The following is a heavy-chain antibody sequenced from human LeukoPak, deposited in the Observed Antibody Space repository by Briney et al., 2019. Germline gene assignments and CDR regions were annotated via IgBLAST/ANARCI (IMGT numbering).Heavy chain of an antibody. CDR1: GYTLSNHA. J-gene: IGHJ4*02. CDR3: ASRPIAAAADVAFDY. V-gene: IGHV1-69*13. D-gene: IGHD6-25*01. Sequence: SVKVSCKGSGYTLSNHAFSWVRQAPGQGLEWMGGIIPIFGTANYAQKFQGRVTITADESTSTAYMELSSLRSEDTAVYYCASRPIAAAADVAFDYWGQGTLVTVSS. CDR2: IIPIFGTA.